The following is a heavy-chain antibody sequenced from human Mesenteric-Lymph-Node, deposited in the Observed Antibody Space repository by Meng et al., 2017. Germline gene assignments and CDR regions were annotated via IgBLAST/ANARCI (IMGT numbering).Heavy chain of an antibody. J-gene: IGHJ4*02. D-gene: IGHD3-22*01. Sequence: GGSLRLSCKGSGYSFTSYWIGWVRQMPGKGLEWMGIIYPGDSDTRYSPSFQGQVTISADKSISTAYLQWSSLKASDTAMYYCARSLYYYDSSGYYPNFDYWGQGTLVTVSS. CDR3: ARSLYYYDSSGYYPNFDY. CDR1: GYSFTSYW. CDR2: IYPGDSDT. V-gene: IGHV5-51*01.